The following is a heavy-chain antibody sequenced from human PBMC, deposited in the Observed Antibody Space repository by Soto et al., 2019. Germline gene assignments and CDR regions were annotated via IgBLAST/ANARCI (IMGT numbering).Heavy chain of an antibody. J-gene: IGHJ4*02. CDR2: INHSGST. D-gene: IGHD2-8*01. CDR1: GGSFSGYY. CDR3: ARSRLGYCTNGVCYMRSGIDY. Sequence: SETLSLTCAVYGGSFSGYYWSWIRQPPGKGLELIGEINHSGSTNYNPSLKSRVTISVDTSKNQFSLKLSSVTAADTAVYYCARSRLGYCTNGVCYMRSGIDYWGQGTLVT. V-gene: IGHV4-34*01.